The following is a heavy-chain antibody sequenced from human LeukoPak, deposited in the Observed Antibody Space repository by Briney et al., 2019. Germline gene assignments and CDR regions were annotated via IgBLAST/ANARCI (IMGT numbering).Heavy chain of an antibody. D-gene: IGHD6-13*01. J-gene: IGHJ4*02. V-gene: IGHV1-18*01. Sequence: ASVKLSCKASGYTFTSYGISWVRQAPGQGLEWMGWISAYNGNTNYAQKLQGRVTMTTDTSTSTAYMELRSLRSDDTAVYYCARVGMRIAAAGTGKDGYFDYWGQGTLVTVSS. CDR2: ISAYNGNT. CDR3: ARVGMRIAAAGTGKDGYFDY. CDR1: GYTFTSYG.